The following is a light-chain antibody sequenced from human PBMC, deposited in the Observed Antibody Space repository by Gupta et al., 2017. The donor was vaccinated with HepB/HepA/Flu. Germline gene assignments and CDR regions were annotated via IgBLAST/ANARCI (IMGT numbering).Light chain of an antibody. CDR3: STWASILSLYWV. CDR2: VSH. CDR1: SSNIGSNY. J-gene: IGLJ3*02. V-gene: IGLV1-51*01. Sequence: QSVLPQPPSVSAAPVQKVTISCSGSSSNIGSNYVAWYQQLPGTAHSLITFVSHKRPAGIPDRFSFSKSGTDDTPGITVLQTGDEAVDDCSTWASILSLYWVFGGGTKLTVL.